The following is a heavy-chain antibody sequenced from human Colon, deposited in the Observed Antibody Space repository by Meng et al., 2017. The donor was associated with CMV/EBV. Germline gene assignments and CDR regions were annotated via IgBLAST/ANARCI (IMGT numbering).Heavy chain of an antibody. D-gene: IGHD6-13*01. Sequence: SVKVSCKASGGTFSTYTISWVRQTPGQGLEWMGRIIPLIDTTDYPQRFQGRVTITIDKSTGTAYMDLISLRSDDTAVYYCAAGGKSSNWANFESWGQGTLVTVSS. J-gene: IGHJ4*02. V-gene: IGHV1-69*08. CDR2: IIPLIDTT. CDR1: GGTFSTYT. CDR3: AAGGKSSNWANFES.